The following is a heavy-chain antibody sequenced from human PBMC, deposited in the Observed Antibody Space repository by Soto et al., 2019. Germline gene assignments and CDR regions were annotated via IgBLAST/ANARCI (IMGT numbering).Heavy chain of an antibody. V-gene: IGHV3-23*01. D-gene: IGHD3-3*01. CDR2: LSGNSGTT. CDR3: AKGSKFTIFSPNDY. Sequence: EMQLLESGGGLVQPGGSLRLSCAASGFTFSTYAMTWVRQAPGKGLEWVSALSGNSGTTYSADSVKGRLTISRDNSRNTLYLQMSSLRAEDTALYYCAKGSKFTIFSPNDYWGQGTLVTVSS. CDR1: GFTFSTYA. J-gene: IGHJ4*02.